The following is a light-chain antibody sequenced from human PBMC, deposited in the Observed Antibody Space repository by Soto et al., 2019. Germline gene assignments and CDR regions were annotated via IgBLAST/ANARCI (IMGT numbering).Light chain of an antibody. Sequence: QSVLTQPASVSASLGQPITISCTGTSSDVGAYNYVYWYQQHPGKAPKLIIYDVSNWPSGIPNRFSGSKSGNTASLTISGLQAEDAAYYYCNSYTRSSRYVFGTGTKATVL. CDR1: SSDVGAYNY. J-gene: IGLJ1*01. CDR3: NSYTRSSRYV. V-gene: IGLV2-14*03. CDR2: DVS.